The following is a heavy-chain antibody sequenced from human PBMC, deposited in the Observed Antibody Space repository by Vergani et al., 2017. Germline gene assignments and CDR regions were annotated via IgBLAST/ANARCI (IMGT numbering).Heavy chain of an antibody. V-gene: IGHV3-15*01. Sequence: EVQLVESGGGLVKPGGSLRLSCAASGFTFSKAWMSWVRQAPGQGLEWVGRIKSKTAGGTTDYAAPVKGRFTISRDDSKNTLYLQMNSLKTEDTAVYYCTTESIAAPYYYYYMDVWGKGTTVTVSS. CDR1: GFTFSKAW. J-gene: IGHJ6*03. CDR2: IKSKTAGGTT. CDR3: TTESIAAPYYYYYMDV. D-gene: IGHD6-6*01.